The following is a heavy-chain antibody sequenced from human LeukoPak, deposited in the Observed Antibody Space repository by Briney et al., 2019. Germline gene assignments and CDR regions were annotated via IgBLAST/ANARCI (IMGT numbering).Heavy chain of an antibody. V-gene: IGHV3-23*01. D-gene: IGHD1-26*01. CDR1: GFTFNNYV. CDR3: AKEIVGVTEGGY. J-gene: IGHJ4*02. CDR2: ISGSGGTT. Sequence: GSLRLSCAASGFTFNNYVMTWVRQAPGKGLDWVSAISGSGGTTYYADSVKGRFTISTDNSKNTLYLQMNSLRAEDTAVYYCAKEIVGVTEGGYWGQGTLVTVSS.